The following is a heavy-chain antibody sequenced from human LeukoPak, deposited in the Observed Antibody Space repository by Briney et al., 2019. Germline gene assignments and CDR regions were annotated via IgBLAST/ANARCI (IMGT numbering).Heavy chain of an antibody. D-gene: IGHD2-2*01. CDR3: ARWADCSSTSCYDGIDY. V-gene: IGHV1-8*01. Sequence: GALVKVSCKASGYTFTTYDINWVRQATGQGLEWMGWMNPNSGNTGYAQKFQGRITMTWNTSISTAYMELSSLRSEDTAVYYCARWADCSSTSCYDGIDYWGQGTLVTVSS. CDR1: GYTFTTYD. J-gene: IGHJ4*02. CDR2: MNPNSGNT.